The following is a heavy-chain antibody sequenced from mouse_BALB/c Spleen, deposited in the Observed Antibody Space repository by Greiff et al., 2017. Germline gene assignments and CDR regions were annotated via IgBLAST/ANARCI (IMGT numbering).Heavy chain of an antibody. CDR2: ISSGGGST. J-gene: IGHJ3*01. Sequence: EVNVVESGGGLVKPGGSLKLSCAASGFAFSSYDMSWVRQTPEKRLEWVAYISSGGGSTYYPDTVKGRFTISRDNAKNTLYLQMSSLKSEDTAMYYCARRDLVSRFAYWGQGTLVTVSA. D-gene: IGHD2-10*02. CDR1: GFAFSSYD. V-gene: IGHV5-12-1*01. CDR3: ARRDLVSRFAY.